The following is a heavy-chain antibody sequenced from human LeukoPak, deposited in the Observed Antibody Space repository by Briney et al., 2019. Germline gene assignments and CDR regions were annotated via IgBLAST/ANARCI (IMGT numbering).Heavy chain of an antibody. CDR1: GFTFSSYA. V-gene: IGHV3-23*01. CDR3: AKDSPQYYDILTGPNPLDY. CDR2: ISGSGGST. J-gene: IGHJ4*02. Sequence: GGSLRLSCAVSGFTFSSYAMSWVRQAPGKGLEWVSAISGSGGSTYYADSVKGRFTISRDNSKNTLYLQMNSLRAEDTAVYYCAKDSPQYYDILTGPNPLDYWGQGTLVTVSS. D-gene: IGHD3-9*01.